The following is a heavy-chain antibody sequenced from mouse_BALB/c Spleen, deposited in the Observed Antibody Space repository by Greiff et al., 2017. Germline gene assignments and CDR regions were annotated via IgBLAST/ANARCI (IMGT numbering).Heavy chain of an antibody. CDR3: ARDYYGRGYFDV. D-gene: IGHD1-1*01. V-gene: IGHV1-80*01. Sequence: VKLMESGAELVRPGSSVKISCKASGYAFSSYWMNWVKQRPGQGLEWIGQIYPGDGDTNYNGKFKGKATLTADKSSSTAYMQLSSLTSEDSAVYFCARDYYGRGYFDVWGAGTTVTVSS. J-gene: IGHJ1*01. CDR2: IYPGDGDT. CDR1: GYAFSSYW.